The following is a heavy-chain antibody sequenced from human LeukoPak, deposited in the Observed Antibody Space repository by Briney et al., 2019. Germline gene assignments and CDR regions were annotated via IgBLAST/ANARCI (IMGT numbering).Heavy chain of an antibody. Sequence: SETLSLTSTVSGGSISSYYWGWIRQPPGKGLEWIGSIYYSGSTYYNPSLKSRVTISVDTSKNQFSLKLSSVTAADTAVYYCARPQLPRGVLMVYANWYFDLWGRGTLVTVSS. D-gene: IGHD2-8*01. CDR2: IYYSGST. CDR1: GGSISSYY. J-gene: IGHJ2*01. V-gene: IGHV4-39*01. CDR3: ARPQLPRGVLMVYANWYFDL.